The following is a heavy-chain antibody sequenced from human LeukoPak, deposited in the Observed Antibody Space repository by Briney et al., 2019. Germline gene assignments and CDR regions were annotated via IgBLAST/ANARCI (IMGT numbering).Heavy chain of an antibody. CDR3: ARLRDGYNLFDY. Sequence: PSETLSLTCTVSGGSISSYYWSWIRQPPGKGLEWIGYIYYSGSTNYNPSLKSRVTISVDTSKNQFSLKLSSVTAADTAVYYCARLRDGYNLFDYWGQGTLVTVSS. J-gene: IGHJ4*02. CDR1: GGSISSYY. V-gene: IGHV4-59*08. D-gene: IGHD5-24*01. CDR2: IYYSGST.